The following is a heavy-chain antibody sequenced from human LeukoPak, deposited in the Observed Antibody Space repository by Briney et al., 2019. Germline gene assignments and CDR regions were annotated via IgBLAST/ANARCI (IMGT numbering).Heavy chain of an antibody. V-gene: IGHV3-15*01. Sequence: GGSLSLSCAASGFTFINGWMSEVRQAPGKGRAGVGRIKSKTGVGTTDYAAPVKAIFTLSTAASKHSPYLPTNSLKTENTAVHYCTTEPPYSYGPPAFDYWGQGTLVTVSS. D-gene: IGHD5-18*01. CDR3: TTEPPYSYGPPAFDY. CDR2: IKSKTGVGTT. J-gene: IGHJ4*02. CDR1: GFTFINGW.